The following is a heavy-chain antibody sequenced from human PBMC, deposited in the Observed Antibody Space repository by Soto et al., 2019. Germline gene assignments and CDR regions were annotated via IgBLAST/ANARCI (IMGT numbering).Heavy chain of an antibody. Sequence: PSETLSLTCTVSGGSISSYYWSWIRQPPGKGLEWIGYTYYSGRTNYNPSLKSRVTISVDTSKNQFSLKLSSVTAADTAVYYCARGYCSSTSCYIWDNWFDPWGQGTLVTVSS. CDR3: ARGYCSSTSCYIWDNWFDP. CDR2: TYYSGRT. CDR1: GGSISSYY. D-gene: IGHD2-2*02. V-gene: IGHV4-59*01. J-gene: IGHJ5*02.